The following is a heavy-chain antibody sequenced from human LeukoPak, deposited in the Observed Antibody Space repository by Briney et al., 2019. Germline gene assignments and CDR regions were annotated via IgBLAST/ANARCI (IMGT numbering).Heavy chain of an antibody. CDR1: GGSFSGYY. D-gene: IGHD5-12*01. V-gene: IGHV4-34*01. J-gene: IGHJ3*02. Sequence: SETLSLTCAVYGGSFSGYYWSWIRQPPGKGLEWIGEINHSGSTNYNPSLKSRVTISVDTSKNQFSLKLSSVTAADTAVYYCAGRGLRSGGDAFDIWGQGTMVTVSS. CDR3: AGRGLRSGGDAFDI. CDR2: INHSGST.